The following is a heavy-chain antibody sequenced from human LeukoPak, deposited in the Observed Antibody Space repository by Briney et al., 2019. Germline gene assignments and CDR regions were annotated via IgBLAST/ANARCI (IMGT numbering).Heavy chain of an antibody. CDR1: GFTFGDYA. V-gene: IGHV3-49*04. D-gene: IGHD3-16*02. J-gene: IGHJ4*02. CDR3: TSYGLLGYRPFDY. CDR2: IRSKAYGGTT. Sequence: GSLRLSCTASGFTFGDYAMSWVRQAPGKGLEWVGFIRSKAYGGTTEYAASVKGRFTISRDDSKSIAYLQMNSLKTEDTAVYYCTSYGLLGYRPFDYWGQGTLVTVSS.